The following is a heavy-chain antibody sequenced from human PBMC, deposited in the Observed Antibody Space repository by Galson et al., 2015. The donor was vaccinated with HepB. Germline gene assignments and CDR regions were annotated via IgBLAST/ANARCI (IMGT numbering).Heavy chain of an antibody. Sequence: SVKVSCKASGGTFSSYTISWVRQAPGQGLEWRGRIIPILGIANYAQKFQGRVTITEDTSTDTAYMELSSLRSEDTAVYYCATDCSSTSCYAPYYYYYGMDVWGQGTTVTVSS. J-gene: IGHJ6*02. D-gene: IGHD2-2*01. CDR1: GGTFSSYT. CDR3: ATDCSSTSCYAPYYYYYGMDV. V-gene: IGHV1-69*02. CDR2: IIPILGIA.